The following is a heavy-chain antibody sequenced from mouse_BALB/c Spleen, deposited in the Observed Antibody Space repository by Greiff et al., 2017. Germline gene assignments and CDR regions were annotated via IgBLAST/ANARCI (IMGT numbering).Heavy chain of an antibody. D-gene: IGHD3-2*02. CDR3: ASSGSGFAY. V-gene: IGHV1-4*01. CDR2: INPSSGYT. Sequence: VKLQESGAELARPGASVKLSCKASGYTFTSYTMHWVKQRPGQGLEWIGYINPSSGYTNYNQKFKDKATLTADKSSSTAYMQLSSLTSEDSAVYSCASSGSGFAYWGQGTLVTVSA. J-gene: IGHJ3*01. CDR1: GYTFTSYT.